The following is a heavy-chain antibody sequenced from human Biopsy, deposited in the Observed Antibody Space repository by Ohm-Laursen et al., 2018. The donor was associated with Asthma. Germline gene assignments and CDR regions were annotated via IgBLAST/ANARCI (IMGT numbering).Heavy chain of an antibody. CDR3: ARDSYSSGLYDDFES. Sequence: RSLRLSCTAASGFTFRNYGMHWVRQAPGKGLEWVAVIWYDGVNKYFADSVKGRFTISRDNSKNTVYLQMNSLRAEDTAVYYCARDSYSSGLYDDFESWGQGTLVTVSS. V-gene: IGHV3-33*01. CDR2: IWYDGVNK. CDR1: GFTFRNYG. D-gene: IGHD6-19*01. J-gene: IGHJ4*02.